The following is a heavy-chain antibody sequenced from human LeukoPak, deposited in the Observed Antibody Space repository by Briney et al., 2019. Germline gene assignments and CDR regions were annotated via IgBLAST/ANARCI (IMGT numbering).Heavy chain of an antibody. Sequence: SETLSLTCTVSGGSISSSSSDYYWGWLRPPPGKGLEWIGSISYSRTTYYTPSLKSRVTISADTSNNQFSLKLTSLTAADTAVYYCARHRHSHHYDYWGQGTLVTVSS. V-gene: IGHV4-39*01. CDR2: ISYSRTT. CDR1: GGSISSSSSDYY. D-gene: IGHD5-18*01. CDR3: ARHRHSHHYDY. J-gene: IGHJ4*02.